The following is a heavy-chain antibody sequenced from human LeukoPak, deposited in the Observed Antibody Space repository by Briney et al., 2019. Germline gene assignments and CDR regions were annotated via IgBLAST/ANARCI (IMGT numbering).Heavy chain of an antibody. CDR1: GGYISSSSYY. Sequence: SETLSLTCTVSGGYISSSSYYWGWIRQPPGKGLQWVGSIYYSGGTSSNPSLKSRVAISIDTSKNQFSLKLNSMTAADTAVYYCARVAYMTTVTVIDYWGQGTLVTVSS. CDR2: IYYSGGT. V-gene: IGHV4-39*07. D-gene: IGHD4-17*01. J-gene: IGHJ4*02. CDR3: ARVAYMTTVTVIDY.